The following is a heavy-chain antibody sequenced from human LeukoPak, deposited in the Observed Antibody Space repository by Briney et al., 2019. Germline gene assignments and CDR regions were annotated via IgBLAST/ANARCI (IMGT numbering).Heavy chain of an antibody. CDR2: VSGRGDST. CDR3: ARERWLQSPGWCFDL. D-gene: IGHD5-24*01. Sequence: GGSLRLSCAASGFTFSSYAMSWVRQAPGMGLEWVSAVSGRGDSTYYADSVKGRFTISRDNFKNTLYLQMNSLRAEDTAVYYCARERWLQSPGWCFDLWGRGTLVTVSS. V-gene: IGHV3-23*01. CDR1: GFTFSSYA. J-gene: IGHJ2*01.